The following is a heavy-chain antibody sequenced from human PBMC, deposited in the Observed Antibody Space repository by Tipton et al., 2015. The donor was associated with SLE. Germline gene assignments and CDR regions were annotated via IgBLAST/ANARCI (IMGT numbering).Heavy chain of an antibody. CDR2: LHPGDSNT. J-gene: IGHJ4*02. D-gene: IGHD3-16*02. CDR1: GYSFTDFW. V-gene: IGHV5-51*01. Sequence: QLVQSGAEVKKPGDSLQFSCKASGYSFTDFWIGWVRQMPGKGLEWLGILHPGDSNTRYNPSFQGQVTMSVDKSINTAYLRWSSLKASDTAMYYCARLSPLSVNTLDYWGQGTLLTVSS. CDR3: ARLSPLSVNTLDY.